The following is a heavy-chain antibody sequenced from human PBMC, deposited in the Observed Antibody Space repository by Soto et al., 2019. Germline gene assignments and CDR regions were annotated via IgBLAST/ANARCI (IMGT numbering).Heavy chain of an antibody. D-gene: IGHD6-25*01. J-gene: IGHJ4*02. CDR1: GFTFNNYA. V-gene: IGHV3-23*01. Sequence: EVQLLDSGGGLVQPGGSLRLSCAASGFTFNNYAMNWVRQAPGKGLEWVATISGTGGSTYYADSVKGRFTISRDNSKNTLYLQMNCLRVEDTAVNYCAKDRLGGNFDYWGQGPQVTVSS. CDR3: AKDRLGGNFDY. CDR2: ISGTGGST.